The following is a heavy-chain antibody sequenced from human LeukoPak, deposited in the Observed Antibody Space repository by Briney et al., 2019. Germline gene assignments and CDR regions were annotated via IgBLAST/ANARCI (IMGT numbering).Heavy chain of an antibody. D-gene: IGHD2-2*01. J-gene: IGHJ6*02. CDR3: ARELGPQQCSSTSCYYNGMDV. CDR2: ISYDGSNK. V-gene: IGHV3-30-3*01. CDR1: GFTFSSYA. Sequence: GGSLRLSCAASGFTFSSYAMHWVRQAPGKGLEWVAVISYDGSNKYYADSVKGRFTISRDNSKNTLYLQMNSLRAEDTAVYYCARELGPQQCSSTSCYYNGMDVWGQGTTVTVSS.